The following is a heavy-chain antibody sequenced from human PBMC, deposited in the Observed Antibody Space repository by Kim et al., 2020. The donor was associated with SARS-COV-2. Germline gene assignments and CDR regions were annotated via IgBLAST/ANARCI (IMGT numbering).Heavy chain of an antibody. CDR1: GFAFSNHG. CDR3: AKEQFTRVTSPGCFYGMDV. Sequence: GGSLRLSCVASGFAFSNHGMHWVRQAPGKGLEWVAVISFDGDDKFYGTSVKGRFTISRDNSKNTVFLQMSSLRAEDTAIYYCAKEQFTRVTSPGCFYGMDVWGQGTTVTVSS. CDR2: ISFDGDDK. V-gene: IGHV3-30*18. J-gene: IGHJ6*02. D-gene: IGHD4-17*01.